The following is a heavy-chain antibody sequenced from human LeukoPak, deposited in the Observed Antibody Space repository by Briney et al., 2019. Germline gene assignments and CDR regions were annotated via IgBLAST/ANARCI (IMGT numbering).Heavy chain of an antibody. J-gene: IGHJ3*02. V-gene: IGHV4-4*07. D-gene: IGHD6-19*01. Sequence: SETLSLTCTVSGGSISSYYWSWIRQPAGKGLEWIGRIYTSGSTNYNPSLKSRVTMSVDTSKNQFSLKLSSVTAADTAVYYCARGSPRIAVAGYDAFDIWGQGTMVTVSS. CDR1: GGSISSYY. CDR2: IYTSGST. CDR3: ARGSPRIAVAGYDAFDI.